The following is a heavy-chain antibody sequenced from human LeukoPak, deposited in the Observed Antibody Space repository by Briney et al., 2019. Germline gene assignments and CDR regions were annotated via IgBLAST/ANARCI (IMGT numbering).Heavy chain of an antibody. CDR2: ISGSGGST. CDR1: GFTFSNYA. Sequence: GSLRLSCAASGFTFSNYAMNWVRQAPGKGLEWVSVISGSGGSTYYADSVKGRFTISRDNSKNTLYLQMNSLRAEDTAVYYCAKDNGDYVGYFDYWGQGTLLTVSS. J-gene: IGHJ4*02. CDR3: AKDNGDYVGYFDY. V-gene: IGHV3-23*01. D-gene: IGHD4-17*01.